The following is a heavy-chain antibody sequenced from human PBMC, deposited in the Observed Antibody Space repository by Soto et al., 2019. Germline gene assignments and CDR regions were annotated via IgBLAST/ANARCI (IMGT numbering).Heavy chain of an antibody. CDR2: IIPLFGAG. D-gene: IGHD2-21*01. CDR3: ARVAPEGYPYGCGALHF. J-gene: IGHJ3*01. Sequence: QVLLVQSGSEVKKPGSSVKVSCQVSGGTFSSIALSWVRQAPGQGLEWVGGIIPLFGAGNYAQKFRDRGTIPADDSANTIYMYMRRLTFEDTAVYYCARVAPEGYPYGCGALHFWGQGTTVTVSS. V-gene: IGHV1-69*01. CDR1: GGTFSSIA.